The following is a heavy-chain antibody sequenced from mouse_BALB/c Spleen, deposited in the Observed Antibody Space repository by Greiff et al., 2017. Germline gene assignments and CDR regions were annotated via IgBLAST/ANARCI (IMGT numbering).Heavy chain of an antibody. CDR3: AREKYGYLDY. CDR2: ISDGGSYT. V-gene: IGHV5-4*02. CDR1: GFTFSDYY. D-gene: IGHD2-10*02. Sequence: EVQRVESGGGLVKPGGSLKISCAASGFTFSDYYMYWVRQTPEKRLEWVATISDGGSYTYYPDSVKGRFTISRDNAKNNLYLQMRSLKSEDTAMYDCAREKYGYLDYWGQGTTLTVSS. J-gene: IGHJ2*01.